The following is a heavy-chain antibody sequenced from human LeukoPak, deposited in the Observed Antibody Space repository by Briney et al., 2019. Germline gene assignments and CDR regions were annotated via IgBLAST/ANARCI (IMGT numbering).Heavy chain of an antibody. CDR2: ISSSSSYI. J-gene: IGHJ4*02. D-gene: IGHD6-19*01. CDR1: GFTFSSYS. CDR3: ARDQGYSSGWYSPLDY. Sequence: GGSPRLSCAASGFTFSSYSMNWVRQAPGKGLEWVSSISSSSSYIYYADSVKGRFTISRDNAKNSLYLQMNSLRAEDTAVYYCARDQGYSSGWYSPLDYWGQGTLVTVSS. V-gene: IGHV3-21*01.